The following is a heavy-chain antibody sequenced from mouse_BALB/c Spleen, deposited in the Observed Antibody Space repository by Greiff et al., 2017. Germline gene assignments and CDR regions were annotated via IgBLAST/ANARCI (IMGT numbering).Heavy chain of an antibody. D-gene: IGHD4-1*01. J-gene: IGHJ1*01. CDR3: ARDLGRGYFDV. CDR1: GFTFSDYG. V-gene: IGHV5-15*02. CDR2: ISNLAYSI. Sequence: EVKLMESGGGLVQPGGSRKLSCAASGFTFSDYGMAWVRQAPGKGPEWVAFISNLAYSIYYADTVTGRFTISRENAKNTLYLEMSSLRSEDTAMYYCARDLGRGYFDVWGAGTTVTVSS.